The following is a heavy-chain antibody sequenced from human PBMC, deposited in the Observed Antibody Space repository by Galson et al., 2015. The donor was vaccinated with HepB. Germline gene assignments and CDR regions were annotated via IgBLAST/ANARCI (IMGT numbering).Heavy chain of an antibody. D-gene: IGHD6-19*01. J-gene: IGHJ6*02. V-gene: IGHV4-59*08. CDR2: IFSRGSP. CDR1: GGSLSNHY. Sequence: SETLSLTCTVSGGSLSNHYWSWIRQPPGKGLEWIGFIFSRGSPKYNPSLSSRVTISEDTSNNQFSLWLTSVTVADTAIYYCARRGSAWYEDTKYYHGMDAWGQGTTVTVSS. CDR3: ARRGSAWYEDTKYYHGMDA.